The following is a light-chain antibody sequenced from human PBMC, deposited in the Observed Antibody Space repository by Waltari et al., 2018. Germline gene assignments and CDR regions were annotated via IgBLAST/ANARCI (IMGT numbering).Light chain of an antibody. CDR1: QSVSSY. J-gene: IGKJ2*03. CDR3: QNFGSSPYS. Sequence: VILTHSPATLSLSPGERATLSCRASQSVSSYLAWYQQKPGQAPRLLIYAASSRATGIPDRFSGSGSGTEFTLTISSLEPEDFAVYYCQNFGSSPYSFGQGTKVEIK. V-gene: IGKV3-20*01. CDR2: AAS.